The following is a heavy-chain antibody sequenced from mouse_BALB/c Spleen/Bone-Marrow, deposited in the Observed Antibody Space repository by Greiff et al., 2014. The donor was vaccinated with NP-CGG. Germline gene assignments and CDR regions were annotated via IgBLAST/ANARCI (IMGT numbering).Heavy chain of an antibody. V-gene: IGHV1-18*01. D-gene: IGHD2-2*01. J-gene: IGHJ3*01. CDR3: ARSYGYERSWFAY. CDR2: INPNNGGT. Sequence: EVQLQQSGPELVKPGASVKISCKTSGYTFTEYTMHWVKQSHGKSLERIGGINPNNGGTSYNQKFKGKATLTVDKSSSTAYMELRSLTSEDSAVYYCARSYGYERSWFAYWGQGTLVTVSA. CDR1: GYTFTEYT.